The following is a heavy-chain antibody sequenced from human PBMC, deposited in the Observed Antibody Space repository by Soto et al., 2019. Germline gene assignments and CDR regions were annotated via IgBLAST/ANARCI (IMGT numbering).Heavy chain of an antibody. Sequence: QVQLVQSGAEVRKPGSSVKVSCQASGGTFSNSTVTWGRQAPGQGLEWMGRLIPILGLANYAQKFRGRLTITADKSTTTAYIELRSLRPEDTAIYYRARFKLGDDYWVQGTLVTVSS. D-gene: IGHD5-12*01. CDR1: GGTFSNST. CDR3: ARFKLGDDY. CDR2: LIPILGLA. V-gene: IGHV1-69*02. J-gene: IGHJ4*02.